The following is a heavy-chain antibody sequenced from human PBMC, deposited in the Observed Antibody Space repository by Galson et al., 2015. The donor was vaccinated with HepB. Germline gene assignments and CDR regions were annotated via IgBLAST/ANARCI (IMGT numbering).Heavy chain of an antibody. J-gene: IGHJ4*02. Sequence: SVKVSCKASGYTFSTYGISWVRQAPGQGPEWMGWISGGNTKYAQKFQGRVTMTTDTPTTTAYMELRSLRSDDTAVFYCARVAASDYGDHSHFDYWGQGTLVTVSS. D-gene: IGHD4-17*01. V-gene: IGHV1-18*04. CDR1: GYTFSTYG. CDR3: ARVAASDYGDHSHFDY. CDR2: ISGGNT.